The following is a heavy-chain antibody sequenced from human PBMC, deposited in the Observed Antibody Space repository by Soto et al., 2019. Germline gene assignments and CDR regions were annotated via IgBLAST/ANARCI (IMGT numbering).Heavy chain of an antibody. D-gene: IGHD3-16*01. J-gene: IGHJ4*02. CDR3: AREYRFGEEPY. CDR2: IYSGGST. Sequence: EVQLVESGGGLVQPGGSLRLSCAASGFTVSSNYMSWVRQAPGKGLEWVSVIYSGGSTYYADSVKGRFTISRDNSKNTLYLQMNSLRPEDTALYYCAREYRFGEEPYWGQGTLVTVSS. CDR1: GFTVSSNY. V-gene: IGHV3-53*04.